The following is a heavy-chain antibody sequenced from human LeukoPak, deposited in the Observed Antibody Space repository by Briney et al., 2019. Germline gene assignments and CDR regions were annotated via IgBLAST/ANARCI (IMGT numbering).Heavy chain of an antibody. CDR3: ARGYYYDSSGHLDY. CDR2: INHSGST. V-gene: IGHV4-34*01. Sequence: SETLSLTCAAYGGSFSGYYWSWIRQPPGKGLEWIGEINHSGSTNYNPSLKSRVTISVDTSKNQFSLKLSSVTAADTAVYYCARGYYYDSSGHLDYWGQGTLVTVSS. J-gene: IGHJ4*02. CDR1: GGSFSGYY. D-gene: IGHD3-22*01.